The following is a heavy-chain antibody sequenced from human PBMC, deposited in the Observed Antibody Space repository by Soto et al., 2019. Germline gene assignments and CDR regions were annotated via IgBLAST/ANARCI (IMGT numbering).Heavy chain of an antibody. V-gene: IGHV4-30-4*01. Sequence: QVQLQEAGPGLMKPSQTLSLTCSVSGGSINSGDYYWSWIRQSPGKGLEWIGYIYYSGSTYYNPSLKSRSTISIDTSKNQFFLDVDSVTAADTAGYYCARLYTGYEAFDYWGQGTLVTVSS. CDR2: IYYSGST. J-gene: IGHJ4*02. CDR1: GGSINSGDYY. D-gene: IGHD5-12*01. CDR3: ARLYTGYEAFDY.